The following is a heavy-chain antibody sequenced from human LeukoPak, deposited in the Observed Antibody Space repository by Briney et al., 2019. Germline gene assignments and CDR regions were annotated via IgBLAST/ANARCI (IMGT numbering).Heavy chain of an antibody. D-gene: IGHD3-10*01. J-gene: IGHJ4*02. CDR2: ISSSGSTI. Sequence: GGSLRLSCAASGFTFSSYEMNWVRQAPGKGLEWVSYISSSGSTIYYADSVKGRFTISRDNAKNSPYLQMNSLRAEDTAVYYCASTRGSSFGYWGQGTLVTVSS. V-gene: IGHV3-48*03. CDR3: ASTRGSSFGY. CDR1: GFTFSSYE.